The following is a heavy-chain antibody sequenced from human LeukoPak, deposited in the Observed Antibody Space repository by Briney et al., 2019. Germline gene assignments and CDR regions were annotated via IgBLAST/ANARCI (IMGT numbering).Heavy chain of an antibody. CDR3: ARDRYPTVTAYYFDY. D-gene: IGHD2-21*02. CDR2: IIPIFGTA. J-gene: IGHJ4*02. V-gene: IGHV1-69*13. CDR1: GGTFSIYA. Sequence: EASVTVSCKASGGTFSIYAISWVRQAPGQGLEWMGGIIPIFGTANYAQKFQGRVTITADESTSTAYMELSSLRSEDTAVYYCARDRYPTVTAYYFDYWGQGTLVTVSS.